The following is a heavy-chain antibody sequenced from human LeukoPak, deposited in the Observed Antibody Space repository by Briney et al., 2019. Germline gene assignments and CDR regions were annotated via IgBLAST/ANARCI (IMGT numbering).Heavy chain of an antibody. CDR1: GYTFTGYY. V-gene: IGHV1-2*02. CDR3: ARYDPGYYYMDV. J-gene: IGHJ6*03. CDR2: INPKRGGT. D-gene: IGHD1-1*01. Sequence: ASVKVSCKASGYTFTGYYMHWVRQAPGQEREGWGGINPKRGGTNYAQKVQGRVTMTRDTSISTAYMELSRLRSYDTAVYYCARYDPGYYYMDVWGKGTTVTVSS.